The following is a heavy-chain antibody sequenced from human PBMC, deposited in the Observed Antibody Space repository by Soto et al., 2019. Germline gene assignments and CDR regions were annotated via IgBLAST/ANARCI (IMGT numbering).Heavy chain of an antibody. V-gene: IGHV1-18*01. Sequence: QVHLVQSGVEVNTPGASVKVSCQASGYTFFTYDISWVRQAPGQGLECMGWISTYSGDTKYAQKVQGRVTMTTDTPTTTAYLELRSLRSDDTAVYYCARHHGPKTSENLFDPWGQGTLVTVSS. D-gene: IGHD4-17*01. CDR3: ARHHGPKTSENLFDP. CDR2: ISTYSGDT. CDR1: GYTFFTYD. J-gene: IGHJ5*02.